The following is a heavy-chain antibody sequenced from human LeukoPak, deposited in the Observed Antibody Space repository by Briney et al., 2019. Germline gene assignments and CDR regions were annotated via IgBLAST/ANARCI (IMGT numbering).Heavy chain of an antibody. CDR2: ISSSSSYI. CDR1: GFTFSSYS. J-gene: IGHJ4*02. Sequence: GGSLRLSCAASGFTFSSYSMNWVRQAPGKGLEWVSSISSSSSYIYYADSVKGRFTISRDNAKNSLYLQMNSLRAEDTAVYYCARVNDILTGYYKGEAYWFDYWGQGTLVTVSS. CDR3: ARVNDILTGYYKGEAYWFDY. V-gene: IGHV3-21*01. D-gene: IGHD3-9*01.